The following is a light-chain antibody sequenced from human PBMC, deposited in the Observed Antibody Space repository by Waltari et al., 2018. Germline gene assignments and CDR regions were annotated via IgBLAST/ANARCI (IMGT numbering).Light chain of an antibody. J-gene: IGKJ1*01. CDR1: RTVSSS. CDR2: YAS. Sequence: EIVLTQSPDFLSVAPKQTVTITCRASRTVSSSLHWYQQKPGQPPKLLIDYASQSVSGVPSRFSGSGSGTDYTLTINDLEAEDAATYFCHQSANLPHTFGQGTKVDIK. V-gene: IGKV6-21*01. CDR3: HQSANLPHT.